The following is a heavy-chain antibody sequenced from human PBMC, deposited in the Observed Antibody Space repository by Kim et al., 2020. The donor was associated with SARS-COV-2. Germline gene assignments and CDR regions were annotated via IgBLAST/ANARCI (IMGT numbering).Heavy chain of an antibody. J-gene: IGHJ6*02. CDR2: INTNTGNP. CDR3: ARDTAAADPPYYYYYYGMDV. CDR1: GYTFTSYA. Sequence: ASVKVSCKASGYTFTSYAMNWVRQAPGQGLEWMGWINTNTGNPTYAQGFTGRFVFSLDTSVSTAYLQISSLKAEDTAVYYCARDTAAADPPYYYYYYGMDVWGQGTTVTVSS. D-gene: IGHD6-13*01. V-gene: IGHV7-4-1*02.